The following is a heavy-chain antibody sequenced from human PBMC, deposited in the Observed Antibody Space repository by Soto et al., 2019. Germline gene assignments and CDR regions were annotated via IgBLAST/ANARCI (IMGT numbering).Heavy chain of an antibody. J-gene: IGHJ6*03. Sequence: GGSLRLSCGASGFTFTSYWMSWVRQAPGKGLEWVANIKQDGSEKYYVDSVKGRFTISRDNAKDSLYLQINSLRAEDTAVYYCARGGRYCSGGTCYFPYYYYYYMDVWGKGTTVTVSS. V-gene: IGHV3-7*01. D-gene: IGHD2-15*01. CDR2: IKQDGSEK. CDR3: ARGGRYCSGGTCYFPYYYYYYMDV. CDR1: GFTFTSYW.